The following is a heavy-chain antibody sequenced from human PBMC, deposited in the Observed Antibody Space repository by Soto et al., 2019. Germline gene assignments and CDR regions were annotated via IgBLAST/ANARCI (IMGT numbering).Heavy chain of an antibody. CDR1: GGTFISYA. V-gene: IGHV1-69*13. J-gene: IGHJ4*02. Sequence: ASVTVSCQASGGTFISYAISWVRQAPGQGLEWMGGIIPIFGTANYAQKFQGRVTITADESTSTAYMELSSLRSEDTAVYYCARSSVGYDILTGLDYWGQGTLVTVSS. D-gene: IGHD3-9*01. CDR2: IIPIFGTA. CDR3: ARSSVGYDILTGLDY.